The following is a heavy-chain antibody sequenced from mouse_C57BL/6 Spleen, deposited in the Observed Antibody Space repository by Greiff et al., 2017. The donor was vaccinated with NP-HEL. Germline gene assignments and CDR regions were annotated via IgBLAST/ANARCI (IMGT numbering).Heavy chain of an antibody. D-gene: IGHD1-1*01. CDR3: ARHGVLRSPSYAMDY. CDR2: ISNLAYSI. CDR1: GFTFSDYG. J-gene: IGHJ4*01. Sequence: EVQVVESGGGLVQPGGSLKLSCAASGFTFSDYGMAWVRQAPRKGPEWVAFISNLAYSIYYADTVTGRFTISRENAKNTLYLEMSSLRSEDTAMYDCARHGVLRSPSYAMDYWGQGTSVTVSS. V-gene: IGHV5-15*01.